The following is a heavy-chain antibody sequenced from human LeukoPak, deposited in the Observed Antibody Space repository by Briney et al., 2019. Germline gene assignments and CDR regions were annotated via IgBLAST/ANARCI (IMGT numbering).Heavy chain of an antibody. CDR1: GFTFSHYY. CDR2: IETDGRTT. CDR3: VAYNWNNPDY. V-gene: IGHV3-74*01. D-gene: IGHD1/OR15-1a*01. J-gene: IGHJ4*02. Sequence: GGSLRLSCAASGFTFSHYYMYWVRQVPEKGPVWVARIETDGRTTAYADSVKGRFTISRDNAKSTLYLRMNNLRAEDTAVYYCVAYNWNNPDYWGQGTLVTVSS.